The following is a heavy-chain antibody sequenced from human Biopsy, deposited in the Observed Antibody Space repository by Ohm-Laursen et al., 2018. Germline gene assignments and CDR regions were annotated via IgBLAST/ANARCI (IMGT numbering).Heavy chain of an antibody. J-gene: IGHJ6*02. D-gene: IGHD3-3*01. Sequence: SSVKVSCKASGYTYPDYYVHWVRQAPGQGLEWMGWIKPNNGDTDYSQRFQGRVTLAWDRSTSTGYMEVSSLRSGDTALYYCATRGGDDFWSGHSSEIYYYYTLDVWGQGTTVTVSS. CDR2: IKPNNGDT. CDR1: GYTYPDYY. CDR3: ATRGGDDFWSGHSSEIYYYYTLDV. V-gene: IGHV1-2*02.